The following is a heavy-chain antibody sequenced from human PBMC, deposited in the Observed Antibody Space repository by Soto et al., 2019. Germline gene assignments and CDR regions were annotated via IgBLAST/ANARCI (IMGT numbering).Heavy chain of an antibody. CDR3: AKVGPKFFFFGYYFDY. V-gene: IGHV3-23*01. D-gene: IGHD3-10*01. CDR1: GFTFSSYA. CDR2: ISGSGGST. Sequence: GGSLRLSCAASGFTFSSYAMSWVRQAPGKGLEWVSAISGSGGSTYYADSVKGRFTISRDNSKNTLYLQMNSLRAEDTAVYYFAKVGPKFFFFGYYFDYWGQGTLGTGSS. J-gene: IGHJ4*02.